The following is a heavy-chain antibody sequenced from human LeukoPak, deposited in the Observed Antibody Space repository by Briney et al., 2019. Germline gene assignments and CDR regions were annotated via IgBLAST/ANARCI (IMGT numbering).Heavy chain of an antibody. V-gene: IGHV3-30*14. J-gene: IGHJ4*02. CDR2: ISYDGSNK. CDR1: GFTFSSYA. Sequence: PGRSLRLSCAASGFTFSSYAMHWVRQAPGKGLEWVAVISYDGSNKYYADSVKGRFTISRDNSKNTLYLQMNNLRAEDTAVYYCARGLGDLDYWGQGTLVTVSS. CDR3: ARGLGDLDY. D-gene: IGHD3-16*01.